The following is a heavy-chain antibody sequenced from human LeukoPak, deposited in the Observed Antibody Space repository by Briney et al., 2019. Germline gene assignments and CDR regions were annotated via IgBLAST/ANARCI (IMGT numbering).Heavy chain of an antibody. CDR2: IILIFGIA. V-gene: IGHV1-69*04. Sequence: SVKVSCKASGGTFSSYAISWVRQPPGQGLEWMGRIILIFGIANNAQKFQGRVTITADKSTSTAYMELSSLRSEDTAVYYCARGIAVAEGMDVWGQGTTVTVSS. CDR1: GGTFSSYA. CDR3: ARGIAVAEGMDV. D-gene: IGHD6-19*01. J-gene: IGHJ6*02.